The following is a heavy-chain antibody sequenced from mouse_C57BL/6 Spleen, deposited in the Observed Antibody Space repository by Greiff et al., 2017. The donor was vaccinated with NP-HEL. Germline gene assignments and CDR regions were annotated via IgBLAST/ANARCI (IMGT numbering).Heavy chain of an antibody. V-gene: IGHV1-55*01. CDR2: IYPGSGST. Sequence: QVQLQQPGAELVKPGASVKMSCKASGYTFTSYWITWVKQRPGQGLEWIGDIYPGSGSTNYNEKFKSKATLTVDTSSSTAYMQLSSLTSEDSAVYYCARTVGLRGYAMDYWGQGTSVTVSS. CDR1: GYTFTSYW. D-gene: IGHD2-4*01. CDR3: ARTVGLRGYAMDY. J-gene: IGHJ4*01.